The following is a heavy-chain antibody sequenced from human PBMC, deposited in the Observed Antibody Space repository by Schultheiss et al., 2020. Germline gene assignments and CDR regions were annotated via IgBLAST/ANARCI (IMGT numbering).Heavy chain of an antibody. CDR2: IHPGDSET. CDR3: ARLFKDDFWSGYSPFYYYYYYMDV. V-gene: IGHV5-51*01. D-gene: IGHD3-3*01. J-gene: IGHJ6*03. Sequence: GGSLRLSCKGSGYFFTRYYIAWVRQMPGKGLEWMGIIHPGDSETRYSPSFQGQVIISADKSVSTAYLQWSSLKASDTAMYFCARLFKDDFWSGYSPFYYYYYYMDVWGRGTTVTVSS. CDR1: GYFFTRYY.